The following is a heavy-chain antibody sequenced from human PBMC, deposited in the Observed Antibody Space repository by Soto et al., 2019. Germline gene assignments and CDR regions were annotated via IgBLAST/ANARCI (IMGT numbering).Heavy chain of an antibody. J-gene: IGHJ5*02. CDR2: IYPGKSKT. CDR3: ARGFTGSAGRFDP. D-gene: IGHD2-8*02. Sequence: PGESLKISCEGSGYKFATYWIAWVRQMPGRGLEWMGFIYPGKSKTISRPSCQGLVTISADTSLHTAYLQWDSLRASDTAIYYCARGFTGSAGRFDPWGQGTVVTVA. V-gene: IGHV5-51*01. CDR1: GYKFATYW.